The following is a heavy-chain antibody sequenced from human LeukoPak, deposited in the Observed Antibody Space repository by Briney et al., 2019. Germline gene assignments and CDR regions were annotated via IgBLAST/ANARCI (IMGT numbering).Heavy chain of an antibody. V-gene: IGHV3-23*01. D-gene: IGHD6-13*01. CDR3: AKGLRSSSWYEFDY. Sequence: GASLRLSCAASGFTFSSYAMSWVRQAPGKGLEWVSAISGSGGSTYYADSVKGRFIISRDNSKNTLYLQMNSLRAEDTAVYYCAKGLRSSSWYEFDYWGQGTLVTVSS. CDR1: GFTFSSYA. J-gene: IGHJ4*02. CDR2: ISGSGGST.